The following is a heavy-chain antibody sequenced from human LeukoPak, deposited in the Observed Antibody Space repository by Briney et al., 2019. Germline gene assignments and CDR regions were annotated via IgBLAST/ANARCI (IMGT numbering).Heavy chain of an antibody. V-gene: IGHV1-69*04. CDR2: IIPILGIA. J-gene: IGHJ4*02. Sequence: SVKVSCKASGGTFSSYAISWARQAPGQGLEWMGRIIPILGIANYAQKFQGRVTITADKSTSTAYVELSSLRSEDTAVYYCARGADIVVVPAVTTLGLYFDYWGQGTLVTVSS. CDR1: GGTFSSYA. D-gene: IGHD2-2*01. CDR3: ARGADIVVVPAVTTLGLYFDY.